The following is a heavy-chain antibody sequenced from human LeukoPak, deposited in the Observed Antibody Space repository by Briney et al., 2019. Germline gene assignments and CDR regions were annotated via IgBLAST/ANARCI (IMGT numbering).Heavy chain of an antibody. CDR1: GFTFRNYA. CDR2: FRGSGDST. J-gene: IGHJ5*02. Sequence: GGSLRLSCAASGFTFRNYAMTWVRPAPGKGLEGVSTFRGSGDSTFYADSVKGRFTISRDNSKNTLYLQMSSLRAEDTAVYYCAKGGFFSSFDPWGQGTLVTVSS. D-gene: IGHD3-16*01. CDR3: AKGGFFSSFDP. V-gene: IGHV3-23*01.